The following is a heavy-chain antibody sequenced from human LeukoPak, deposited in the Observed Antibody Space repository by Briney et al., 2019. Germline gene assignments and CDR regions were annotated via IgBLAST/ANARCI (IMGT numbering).Heavy chain of an antibody. CDR2: ISGSGGST. J-gene: IGHJ4*02. Sequence: GESLKISCAASGFTFSSYAMSWVRQAPGKGLEWVSAISGSGGSTYYADSVKGRFTISRDNSKNTLYLQMNSLRAEDTAVYYCAKWLGDYFDYWGQGTLVTVSS. CDR1: GFTFSSYA. D-gene: IGHD5-12*01. CDR3: AKWLGDYFDY. V-gene: IGHV3-23*01.